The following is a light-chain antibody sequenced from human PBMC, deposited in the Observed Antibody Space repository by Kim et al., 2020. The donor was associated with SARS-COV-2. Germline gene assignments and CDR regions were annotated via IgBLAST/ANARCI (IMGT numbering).Light chain of an antibody. CDR3: QVWDSSSDHPVV. V-gene: IGLV3-21*04. Sequence: PGKTARIACGGNNIGSKRVHWYQQKPGQAPVLVIYYNSDRPSGIPARFAGSNSGNTATLTISRVEAGDEADYYCQVWDSSSDHPVVFGGGTQLTVL. CDR2: YNS. CDR1: NIGSKR. J-gene: IGLJ2*01.